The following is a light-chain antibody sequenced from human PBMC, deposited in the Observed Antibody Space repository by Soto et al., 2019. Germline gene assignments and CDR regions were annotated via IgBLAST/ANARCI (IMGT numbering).Light chain of an antibody. CDR2: VAS. CDR3: QQRYSTPLT. Sequence: DIQMTQSPSSLSASVXDRVTITCRASQSVGRFLNWYQQKPGKAPTVLINVASTLRSGVPSRFSGSGSGTDFNLTISTLQPEDFATYFCQQRYSTPLTFCQGTKEDIK. V-gene: IGKV1-39*01. CDR1: QSVGRF. J-gene: IGKJ1*01.